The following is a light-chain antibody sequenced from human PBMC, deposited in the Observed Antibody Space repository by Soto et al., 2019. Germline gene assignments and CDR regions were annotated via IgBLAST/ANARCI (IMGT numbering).Light chain of an antibody. Sequence: EIVLTQSPGTLSLSPGEGATVSCRVSQSINSKSLVWYQRKFGQAPRLLIYNTSSRATGIPDRFSGSESGTDFTLSNSRLEPEDFAVYYCLHYGGSFIFGPGTKVDFK. V-gene: IGKV3-20*01. J-gene: IGKJ3*01. CDR1: QSINSKS. CDR2: NTS. CDR3: LHYGGSFI.